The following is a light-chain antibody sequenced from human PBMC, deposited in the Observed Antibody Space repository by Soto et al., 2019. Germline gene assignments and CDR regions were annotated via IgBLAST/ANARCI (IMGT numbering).Light chain of an antibody. V-gene: IGLV2-14*03. CDR2: GVT. CDR3: CSYTSDLTPYV. Sequence: QYALTQPASVSGSPGQSITISCTGTSSDIGGHDDVSWYQQHPGKVPKLLLYGVTDRPSGVSDRFSGSKSGNVASLTISGLQAEDEADYYCCSYTSDLTPYVFGTGTKLTVL. J-gene: IGLJ1*01. CDR1: SSDIGGHDD.